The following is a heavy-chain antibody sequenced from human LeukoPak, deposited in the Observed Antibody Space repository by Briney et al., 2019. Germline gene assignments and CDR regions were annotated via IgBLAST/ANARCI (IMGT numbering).Heavy chain of an antibody. J-gene: IGHJ4*02. CDR3: TRINYDSSGYYYNY. CDR1: GFTFSGSA. D-gene: IGHD3-22*01. CDR2: IRSKANSYAT. Sequence: QPGGSLRLSCAASGFTFSGSAMHWVRQASGKGLEWVGRIRSKANSYATAYAASVKGRFTTSRDDSKNTAYLQMNSLKTEDTAVYYCTRINYDSSGYYYNYWGQGTLVTVSS. V-gene: IGHV3-73*01.